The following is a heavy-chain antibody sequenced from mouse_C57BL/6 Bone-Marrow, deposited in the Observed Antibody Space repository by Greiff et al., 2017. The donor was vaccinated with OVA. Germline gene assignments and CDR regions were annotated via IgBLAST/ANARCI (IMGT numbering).Heavy chain of an antibody. CDR3: SRHGYFPFDY. V-gene: IGHV5-12*01. Sequence: EVKVVESGGGLVQPGGSLKLSCAASGFTFSDYYMYWVRQTPEKRLEWVAYISNGGGSTYYPDTVKGRFTMSRDNARNTLYLQMSRLKSEDTAMYYCSRHGYFPFDYWGQGTTLTVSS. J-gene: IGHJ2*01. CDR2: ISNGGGST. D-gene: IGHD2-3*01. CDR1: GFTFSDYY.